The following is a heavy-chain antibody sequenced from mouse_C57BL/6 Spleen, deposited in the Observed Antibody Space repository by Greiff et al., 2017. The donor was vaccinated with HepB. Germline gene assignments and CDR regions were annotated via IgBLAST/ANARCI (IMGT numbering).Heavy chain of an antibody. CDR2: ISDGGSYT. CDR3: ARRCDYDGTFAY. Sequence: EVKVVESGGGLVKPGGSLKLSCAASGFTFSSYAMSWVRQTPEKRLEWVATISDGGSYTYYPDNVKGRFTISRDNAKNNLYLQMSHLKSEDTAMYYCARRCDYDGTFAYWGQGTLVTVSA. D-gene: IGHD2-4*01. V-gene: IGHV5-4*03. J-gene: IGHJ3*01. CDR1: GFTFSSYA.